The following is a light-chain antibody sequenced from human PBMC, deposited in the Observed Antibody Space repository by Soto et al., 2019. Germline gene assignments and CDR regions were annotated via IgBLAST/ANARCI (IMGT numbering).Light chain of an antibody. CDR3: QQYGSSPYT. CDR2: GAT. J-gene: IGKJ2*01. V-gene: IGKV3-20*01. Sequence: EIVLTQSPGTLSLSPGERATLSCRASQSVSSSYLAWYQQKPGQAPRLLIYGATSRATGSPDRFNGSGSGTDFTLTISRLEPEDCAVYYCQQYGSSPYTFGQGTKLEIK. CDR1: QSVSSSY.